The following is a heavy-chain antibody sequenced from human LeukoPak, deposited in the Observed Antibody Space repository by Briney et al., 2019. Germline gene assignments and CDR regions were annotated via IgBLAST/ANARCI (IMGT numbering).Heavy chain of an antibody. Sequence: XETLSLTCSVSGASISSYFWTWIRQSPGKGLEWIGYISNIGSTNYNPSLKSRVTISGDTSKNQFSLKLSSVTAADTAVYYCTRDRSALDTWGQGTMVTVSS. J-gene: IGHJ3*02. CDR2: ISNIGST. V-gene: IGHV4-59*01. CDR3: TRDRSALDT. CDR1: GASISSYF.